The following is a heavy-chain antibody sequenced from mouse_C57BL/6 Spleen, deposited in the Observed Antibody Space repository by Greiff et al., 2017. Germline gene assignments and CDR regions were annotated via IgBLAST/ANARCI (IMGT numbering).Heavy chain of an antibody. J-gene: IGHJ3*01. CDR2: IYPGDGDT. CDR3: AISMASWFAY. Sequence: VQGVESGAELVKPGASVKISCKASGYAFSSYWMNWVKQRPGKGLEWIGQIYPGDGDTNYNGKFKGKATLTADKSSSTAYMQLSSLTSEDSAVYFCAISMASWFAYWGQGTLVTVSA. D-gene: IGHD1-1*02. CDR1: GYAFSSYW. V-gene: IGHV1-80*01.